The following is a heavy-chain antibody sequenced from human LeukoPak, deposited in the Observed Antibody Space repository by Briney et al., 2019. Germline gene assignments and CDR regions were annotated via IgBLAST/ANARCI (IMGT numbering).Heavy chain of an antibody. D-gene: IGHD1-1*01. CDR2: INHRGST. J-gene: IGHJ4*02. CDR3: ARGTTTYYFDY. V-gene: IGHV4-34*01. CDR1: GGSFSGYY. Sequence: SETLSLTCAVYGGSFSGYYWSWIRQPPGKGLEWIGEINHRGSTNYNPSLKSRVTISVDTSKNQFSLKLSSVTAADTAVYYCARGTTTYYFDYWGQGTLVTVSS.